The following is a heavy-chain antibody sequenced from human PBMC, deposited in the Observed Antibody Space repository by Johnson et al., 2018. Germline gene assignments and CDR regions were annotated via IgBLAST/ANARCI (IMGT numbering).Heavy chain of an antibody. J-gene: IGHJ6*02. D-gene: IGHD3-16*01. V-gene: IGHV3-33*01. CDR3: ARALWGASPLYGMDV. CDR1: GFTFSSYG. Sequence: QVQLVESGGGVVQPGRSLRLSCAASGFTFSSYGMHWVRQAPGKGLEWVAVIWYDGSNKYYADSVKGRFTISRDNSKNTLYLQMNSLRAEDTAVYYCARALWGASPLYGMDVWGQGTTVTVS. CDR2: IWYDGSNK.